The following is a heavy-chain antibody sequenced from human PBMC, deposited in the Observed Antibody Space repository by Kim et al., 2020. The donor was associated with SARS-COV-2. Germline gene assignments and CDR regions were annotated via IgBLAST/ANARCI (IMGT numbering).Heavy chain of an antibody. CDR3: ARLEGIQRLPREYYFDY. D-gene: IGHD5-18*01. CDR2: IYYSGST. J-gene: IGHJ4*02. CDR1: GGSISSYY. V-gene: IGHV4-59*13. Sequence: SETLSLTCTVSGGSISSYYWSWIRQPPGKGLEWIGYIYYSGSTNYNPSLKSRVTISVDTSKNQFSLKLSSVTAADTAVYYCARLEGIQRLPREYYFDYWGQGTLVTVSS.